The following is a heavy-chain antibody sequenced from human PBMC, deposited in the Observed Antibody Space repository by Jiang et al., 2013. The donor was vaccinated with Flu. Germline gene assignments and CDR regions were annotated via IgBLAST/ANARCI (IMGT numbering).Heavy chain of an antibody. CDR1: GFTFSYYA. CDR3: AKDLVRGVTENYYGMDV. J-gene: IGHJ6*02. CDR2: ISGSGGST. Sequence: VQLLESGGGLVQPGGSLRFSCAAAGFTFSYYAMSWVRQAPGKGLEWVSTISGSGGSTYYADSVKGRFTISRDNSKNTLYLQMNSLRAEDTAVYYCAKDLVRGVTENYYGMDVWGQGTTVTVSS. D-gene: IGHD3-10*02. V-gene: IGHV3-23*01.